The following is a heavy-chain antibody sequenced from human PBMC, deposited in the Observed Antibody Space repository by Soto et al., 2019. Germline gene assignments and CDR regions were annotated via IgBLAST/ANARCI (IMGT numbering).Heavy chain of an antibody. Sequence: EVQLVESGGGLVKPGGSLRLSCAASGFTFSSYSMNWVRQAPGKGLEWVSSISSSSSYIYYADSVKGRFTISRDNAKNSLYLQMNSLRAEDTAVYYCARDFVPARVTTVLFGGRRYDAFDIWCQGTMVTVSS. CDR1: GFTFSSYS. CDR3: ARDFVPARVTTVLFGGRRYDAFDI. CDR2: ISSSSSYI. D-gene: IGHD4-17*01. V-gene: IGHV3-21*01. J-gene: IGHJ3*02.